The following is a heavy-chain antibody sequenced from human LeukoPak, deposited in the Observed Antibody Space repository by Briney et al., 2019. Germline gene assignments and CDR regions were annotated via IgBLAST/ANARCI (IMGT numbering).Heavy chain of an antibody. CDR3: ARVSGSYYHYYMDV. CDR1: GGSFSGYY. CDR2: INHSGST. Sequence: SVTLSLTCAVYGGSFSGYYWSWIRQPPGKGLEWIGEINHSGSTNYNPSLKSRVTISVDTSKNQFSLKLSSVTAADTAVYYCARVSGSYYHYYMDVWGKGTTVTVSS. V-gene: IGHV4-34*01. D-gene: IGHD1-26*01. J-gene: IGHJ6*03.